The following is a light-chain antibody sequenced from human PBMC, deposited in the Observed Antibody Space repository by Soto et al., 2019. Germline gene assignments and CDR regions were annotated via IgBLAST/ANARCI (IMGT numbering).Light chain of an antibody. Sequence: IQMTQSPSSLSASVGDRVTITCRASQSISSWMAWYQQKPGKAPKLLIYTASSLQSGVPSRFSGSGSGTEFTLTISSLQPDDFATYYCQQYHSWTFGQGTKVDIK. CDR2: TAS. J-gene: IGKJ1*01. CDR1: QSISSW. CDR3: QQYHSWT. V-gene: IGKV1-5*03.